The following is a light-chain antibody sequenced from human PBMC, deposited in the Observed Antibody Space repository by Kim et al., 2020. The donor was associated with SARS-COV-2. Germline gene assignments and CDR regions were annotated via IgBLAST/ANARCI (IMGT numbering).Light chain of an antibody. Sequence: SYELTQPPSVSVSPGQTASITCSGDKLGDKYACWYQQKPGQSPVLVIYLDSKRPSGIPERFSGSNSGNTATLTISGTQAMDEADHYCQAWDSSTADVVFGGGTQLTVL. CDR3: QAWDSSTADVV. J-gene: IGLJ2*01. CDR2: LDS. CDR1: KLGDKY. V-gene: IGLV3-1*01.